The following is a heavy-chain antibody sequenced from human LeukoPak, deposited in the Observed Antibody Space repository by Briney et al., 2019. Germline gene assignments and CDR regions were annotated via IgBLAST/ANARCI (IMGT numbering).Heavy chain of an antibody. CDR1: GFTFSNYG. CDR3: AKDSDIAAAAYFFDY. V-gene: IGHV3-30*18. J-gene: IGHJ4*02. Sequence: GRSLRLSCAASGFTFSNYGMHWVRQAPGKGLEWVAVISYDGGNKYSADSVKGRFTISRDNSKNTLYLQMNSLRAEDTAVYYCAKDSDIAAAAYFFDYWGQGTLVTVSS. D-gene: IGHD6-13*01. CDR2: ISYDGGNK.